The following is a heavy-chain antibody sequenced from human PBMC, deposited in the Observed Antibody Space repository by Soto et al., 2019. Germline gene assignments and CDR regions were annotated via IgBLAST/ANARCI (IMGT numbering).Heavy chain of an antibody. CDR1: GFTISSYA. J-gene: IGHJ4*02. D-gene: IGHD5-18*01. CDR3: AKGGYNYGFLFDC. Sequence: GGSLRLSCAASGFTISSYAMSRVRQAPGKGLEWVSTIDNSGSITYYADSVKGRFTISRDNSKNTLYLQMNSLRAEDTAVYYCAKGGYNYGFLFDCWGQGTLVTVSS. V-gene: IGHV3-23*05. CDR2: IDNSGSIT.